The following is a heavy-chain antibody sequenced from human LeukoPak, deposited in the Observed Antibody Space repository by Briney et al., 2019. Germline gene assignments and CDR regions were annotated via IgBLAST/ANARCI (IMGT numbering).Heavy chain of an antibody. CDR2: IYPGDSDT. Sequence: GESLKISCKDSGYSFAAYWFGWVRQMPGKGLEWMGIIYPGDSDTRYSPSFQGQVTISADKSISTAYLQWSSLKASDTAMYYCARQGTYDYGDSGADIPPGMDVWGQGTTVTVSS. CDR1: GYSFAAYW. J-gene: IGHJ6*02. CDR3: ARQGTYDYGDSGADIPPGMDV. V-gene: IGHV5-51*01. D-gene: IGHD4-17*01.